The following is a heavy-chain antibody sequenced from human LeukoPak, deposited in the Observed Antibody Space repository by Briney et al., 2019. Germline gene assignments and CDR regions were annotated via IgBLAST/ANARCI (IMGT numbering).Heavy chain of an antibody. V-gene: IGHV1-2*02. CDR3: ARAHLIAAAGYNWFDP. J-gene: IGHJ5*02. Sequence: ASVKVSCKASGYTFIDSYMHWVRQAPGQGLEWMGWINPNSGATNYAQKFQGRVTMTRDTSISTAYMELSRLRSDDTAVYYCARAHLIAAAGYNWFDPWGQGTLVTVSS. D-gene: IGHD6-13*01. CDR2: INPNSGAT. CDR1: GYTFIDSY.